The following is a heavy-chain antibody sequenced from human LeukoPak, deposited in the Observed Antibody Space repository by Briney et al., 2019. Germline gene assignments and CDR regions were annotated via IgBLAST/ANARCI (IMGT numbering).Heavy chain of an antibody. Sequence: ASVKVSCKSSGYTFTSYYMHWVRQAPAQGLEWMGIINPSGGSTSYAQKFQGRVTMTRDTSTSTAYMELSSLRSEDTAVYYCASEGGSSTTWQSVYRGQGTLVTVSS. V-gene: IGHV1-46*01. J-gene: IGHJ4*02. D-gene: IGHD2-2*01. CDR1: GYTFTSYY. CDR2: INPSGGST. CDR3: ASEGGSSTTWQSVY.